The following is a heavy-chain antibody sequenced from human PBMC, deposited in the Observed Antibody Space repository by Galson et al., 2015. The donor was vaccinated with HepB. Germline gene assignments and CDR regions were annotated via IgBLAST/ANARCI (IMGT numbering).Heavy chain of an antibody. V-gene: IGHV3-72*01. J-gene: IGHJ4*02. CDR1: GFTFSDYY. CDR2: IRNKQNRYTT. CDR3: ARDLASRGSCTGGACYGGDY. Sequence: SLRLSCAASGFTFSDYYMDWVRQAPGKGLEWVGRIRNKQNRYTTEYAASVKGRFTVSRDDSRNSLYLRMSSLKTEDTAVYFCARDLASRGSCTGGACYGGDYWGQGTLVTVSS. D-gene: IGHD2-8*02.